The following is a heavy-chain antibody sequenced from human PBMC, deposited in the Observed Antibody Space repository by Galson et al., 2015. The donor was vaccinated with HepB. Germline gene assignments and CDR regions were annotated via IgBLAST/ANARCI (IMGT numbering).Heavy chain of an antibody. Sequence: SVKVSCKASGYTFTGYYMHWVRQAPGQGLEWMGWIHPNNDGTMYAQKFQGRVTMTRDTSISTAYMELSRLRSDDTAVYYCARPHYGGEVAGPFDYWGQGTLVTVSP. D-gene: IGHD6-19*01. CDR2: IHPNNDGT. J-gene: IGHJ4*02. CDR1: GYTFTGYY. V-gene: IGHV1-2*02. CDR3: ARPHYGGEVAGPFDY.